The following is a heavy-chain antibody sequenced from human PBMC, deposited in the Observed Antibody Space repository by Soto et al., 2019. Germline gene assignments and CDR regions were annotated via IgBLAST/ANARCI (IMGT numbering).Heavy chain of an antibody. CDR3: ARAPGSYFYYFDS. Sequence: QVQLVQSGAEVKKPGASVKVSCKASGYTFTNYLINWVRQAPGQGLEWMGRISDYNGNADYSQKLQDRVTMTTDTSTNTANMELRSLTSDDTAVYYCARAPGSYFYYFDSWGQGTQVTVSS. D-gene: IGHD3-10*01. CDR2: ISDYNGNA. V-gene: IGHV1-18*01. J-gene: IGHJ4*02. CDR1: GYTFTNYL.